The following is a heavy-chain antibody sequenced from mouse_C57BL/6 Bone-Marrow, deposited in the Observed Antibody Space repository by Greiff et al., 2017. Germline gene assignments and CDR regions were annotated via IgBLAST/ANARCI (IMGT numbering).Heavy chain of an antibody. CDR3: TRWITTVVAHWYFDV. Sequence: QVQLQQSGAELVRPGASVTLSCKASGYTFTDYEMHWVKQSPVHGLQWIGAIDPETGGTAYNQQVTGKAILTADKSSSTAYMELRSLTSEDSAVYYCTRWITTVVAHWYFDVWGTGTTVTVSS. D-gene: IGHD1-1*01. V-gene: IGHV1-15*01. CDR2: IDPETGGT. J-gene: IGHJ1*03. CDR1: GYTFTDYE.